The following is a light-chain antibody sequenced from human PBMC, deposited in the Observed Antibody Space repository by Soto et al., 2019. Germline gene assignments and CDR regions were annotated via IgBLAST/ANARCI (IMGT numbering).Light chain of an antibody. Sequence: DIQMTQSPSSLSASVGDRVTITCRATESIIRYLNWYQQKPGKAPKLLIYAASTLHSGVPSRFSGSGSGTDFTLTISTLQPEDFATYYCQQSYTTPRTFGQGTKV. CDR1: ESIIRY. CDR2: AAS. J-gene: IGKJ1*01. V-gene: IGKV1-39*01. CDR3: QQSYTTPRT.